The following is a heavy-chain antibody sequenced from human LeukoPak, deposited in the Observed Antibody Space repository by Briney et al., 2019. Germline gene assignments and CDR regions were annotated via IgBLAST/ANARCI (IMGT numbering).Heavy chain of an antibody. V-gene: IGHV3-7*01. D-gene: IGHD6-13*01. CDR3: TRDSYTNTWHEEGRDY. J-gene: IGHJ4*02. CDR2: INQNGSQA. Sequence: GGSLRLSCAASGFTFSSYWMTWVRQAPGKGLEWVASINQNGSQAPYLDSVKGRLIISRDNARSSLYLQMKSVRTADTAVYYCTRDSYTNTWHEEGRDYWGRGTLVTVSS. CDR1: GFTFSSYW.